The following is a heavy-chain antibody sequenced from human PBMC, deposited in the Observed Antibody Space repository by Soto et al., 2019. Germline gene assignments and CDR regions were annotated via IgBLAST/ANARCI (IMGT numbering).Heavy chain of an antibody. J-gene: IGHJ5*02. V-gene: IGHV4-39*01. Sequence: PSETRSPTGTVPGRPISSSSYYWGGSRQPPGKGLEWIRSIYYSGSTYSNPSLKSRVTISVDTSKNQFSLKLSSVTAADTAVYYCARHPATRGYSYGFNWFDPWGQGTLVT. CDR3: ARHPATRGYSYGFNWFDP. D-gene: IGHD5-18*01. CDR2: IYYSGST. CDR1: GRPISSSSYY.